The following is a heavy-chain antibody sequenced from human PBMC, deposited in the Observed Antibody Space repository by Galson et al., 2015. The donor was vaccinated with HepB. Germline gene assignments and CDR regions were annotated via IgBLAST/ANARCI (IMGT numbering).Heavy chain of an antibody. CDR3: ARWGTAMVHYQYYYYGMDV. CDR2: INAGNGNT. D-gene: IGHD5-18*01. CDR1: GYTFTSYA. Sequence: SVKVSCKASGYTFTSYAMHWVRQAPGQRLEWMGWINAGNGNTKYSQKFQGRVTITRDTSASTAYMELSSLRSEDTAVYYCARWGTAMVHYQYYYYGMDVWGQGTTVTVSS. V-gene: IGHV1-3*01. J-gene: IGHJ6*02.